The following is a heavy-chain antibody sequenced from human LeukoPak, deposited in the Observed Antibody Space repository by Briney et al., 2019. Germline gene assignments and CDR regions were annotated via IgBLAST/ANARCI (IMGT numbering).Heavy chain of an antibody. CDR1: GGTFSGYA. Sequence: ASVKVSCKASGGTFSGYALTWVRQAPGQGLEWMGGIIPFFGSANYAQKFQGRVTITADKSTSTAYMELSSLRSEDTAVYYCAKDLGIAAAGTVYWGQGTLVTVAS. CDR2: IIPFFGSA. D-gene: IGHD6-13*01. J-gene: IGHJ4*02. V-gene: IGHV1-69*06. CDR3: AKDLGIAAAGTVY.